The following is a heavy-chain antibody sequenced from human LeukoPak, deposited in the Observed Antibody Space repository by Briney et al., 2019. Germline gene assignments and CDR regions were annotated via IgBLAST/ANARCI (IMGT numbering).Heavy chain of an antibody. J-gene: IGHJ4*02. V-gene: IGHV3-64*01. CDR1: GFTFSSYA. D-gene: IGHD6-13*01. Sequence: PGGSLRLSCAASGFTFSSYAMHWVRQAPGKGLEYVSAISSNGGSTYYANSVKGRFTISRDNSKNTLYLQMGSLRAEGMAVYYCARGAAAGTYYFDYWGQGTLVTVSS. CDR3: ARGAAAGTYYFDY. CDR2: ISSNGGST.